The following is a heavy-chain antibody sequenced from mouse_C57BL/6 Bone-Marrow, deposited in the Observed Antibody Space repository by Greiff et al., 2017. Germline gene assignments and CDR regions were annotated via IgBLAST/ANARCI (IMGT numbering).Heavy chain of an antibody. CDR1: GYTFTSYG. V-gene: IGHV1-81*01. J-gene: IGHJ1*03. CDR2: IHPKSGNT. D-gene: IGHD1-1*02. CDR3: ARSPGGSPYWYFDV. Sequence: VQLQQSGAELVRPGASVKLSCKASGYTFTSYGISWVKQRPGQGLEWIGEIHPKSGNTNYNEKFKGKATLTVDKSSSTAYMQLRSLTSEDSAVYFCARSPGGSPYWYFDVWGTGTTVTVSS.